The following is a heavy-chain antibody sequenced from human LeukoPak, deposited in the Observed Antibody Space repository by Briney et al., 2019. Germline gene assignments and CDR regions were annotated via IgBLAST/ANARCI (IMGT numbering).Heavy chain of an antibody. CDR1: GGSISSYY. CDR3: AREVYDSSGLGSNWFDP. Sequence: SETLSLTCTVSGGSISSYYWSWIRQPPGKGLEWIGYIYYSGSTNYNPSLKSRVTISVDTSKNQFSLKLSSVTAADTAVYYCAREVYDSSGLGSNWFDPWGQGTLVTVFS. V-gene: IGHV4-59*01. D-gene: IGHD3-22*01. CDR2: IYYSGST. J-gene: IGHJ5*02.